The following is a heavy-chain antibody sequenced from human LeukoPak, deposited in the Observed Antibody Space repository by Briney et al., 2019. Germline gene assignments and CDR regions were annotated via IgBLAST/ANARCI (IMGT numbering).Heavy chain of an antibody. CDR1: GFTFNSYV. D-gene: IGHD3-16*01. CDR2: INHNGNVN. V-gene: IGHV3-7*03. CDR3: ARGGGLDV. J-gene: IGHJ6*02. Sequence: PGGSLRLSCAASGFTFNSYVVTWVRQAPGKGLEWVASINHNGNVNYYVDSVKGRFTISRDNAKNSLYLQMSNLRAEDTAVYFCARGGGLDVWGQGATVTVSS.